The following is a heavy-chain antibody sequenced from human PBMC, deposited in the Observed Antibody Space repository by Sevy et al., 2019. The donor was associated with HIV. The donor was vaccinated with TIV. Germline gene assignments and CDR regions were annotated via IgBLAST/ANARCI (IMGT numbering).Heavy chain of an antibody. CDR2: ISGSDDST. Sequence: GGSLRLSCAASGFTFSNYAMSWVRQAPGKGLEWVSTISGSDDSTYYTDSVKGRFTISRDNSKNMLFLQMNSLRGDDTAVYYCAKGGHHLFPDVDYWGQRTLVTVSS. CDR3: AKGGHHLFPDVDY. J-gene: IGHJ4*02. V-gene: IGHV3-23*01. D-gene: IGHD3-16*01. CDR1: GFTFSNYA.